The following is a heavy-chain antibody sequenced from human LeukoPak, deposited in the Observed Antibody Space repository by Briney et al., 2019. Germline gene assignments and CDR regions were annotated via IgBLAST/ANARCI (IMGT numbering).Heavy chain of an antibody. CDR2: ISSSSSYI. CDR1: GFTFSSYS. CDR3: ARDRIVVVPAAMIG. V-gene: IGHV3-21*01. Sequence: GGSLRLSRAASGFTFSSYSMNWVRQAPGKGLEWVSSISSSSSYIYYADSVKGRFTISRDNAKNSLYLQMNSLRAEDTAVYYCARDRIVVVPAAMIGWGQGTLVTVSS. D-gene: IGHD2-2*01. J-gene: IGHJ4*02.